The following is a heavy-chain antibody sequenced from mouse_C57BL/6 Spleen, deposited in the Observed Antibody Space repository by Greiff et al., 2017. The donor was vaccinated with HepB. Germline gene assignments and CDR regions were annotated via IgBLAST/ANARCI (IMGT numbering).Heavy chain of an antibody. V-gene: IGHV1-80*01. Sequence: QVQLQQSGAELVKPGASVKISCKASGYAFSSYWMNWVKQRPGKGLEWIGQIYPGDGDTNYNGKFKGKATLTADKSSSTAYMQLSSLTSEDSAVYFCARSVKGYSYYFDYWGQGTTLTVSS. D-gene: IGHD2-3*01. CDR2: IYPGDGDT. CDR3: ARSVKGYSYYFDY. CDR1: GYAFSSYW. J-gene: IGHJ2*01.